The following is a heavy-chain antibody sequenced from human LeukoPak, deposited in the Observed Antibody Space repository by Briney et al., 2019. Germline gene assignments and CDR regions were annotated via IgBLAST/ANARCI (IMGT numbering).Heavy chain of an antibody. J-gene: IGHJ4*02. Sequence: GGSLRLSCAASGFTFSNYWMHWVRQAPGKGLVWVSRINSDGINTSYADSVKGRFTISRDNAKNSLYLQMNSLRAEDTAVYYCARVRGYCSGGSCYGLYYFDYWGQGTLVTVSS. CDR3: ARVRGYCSGGSCYGLYYFDY. V-gene: IGHV3-74*01. D-gene: IGHD2-15*01. CDR1: GFTFSNYW. CDR2: INSDGINT.